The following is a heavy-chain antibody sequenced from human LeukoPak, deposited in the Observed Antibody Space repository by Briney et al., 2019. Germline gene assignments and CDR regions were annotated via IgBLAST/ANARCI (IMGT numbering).Heavy chain of an antibody. CDR2: ISGSGTFT. Sequence: PGGSLRLSCAASGFTFRAYYMSWIRHAPGKGLEWVSHISGSGTFTNYADSVKGRFTISRDKAGNSLHLQMNSLRAEDSAMYYCARDGYQHYALVDYWGQGTLATVSS. D-gene: IGHD2-2*03. J-gene: IGHJ4*02. V-gene: IGHV3-11*05. CDR1: GFTFRAYY. CDR3: ARDGYQHYALVDY.